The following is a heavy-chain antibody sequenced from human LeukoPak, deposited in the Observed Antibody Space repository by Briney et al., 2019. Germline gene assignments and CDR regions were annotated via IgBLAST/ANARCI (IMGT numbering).Heavy chain of an antibody. CDR3: ASMTTVTLDDAFDI. D-gene: IGHD4-17*01. V-gene: IGHV3-33*08. CDR1: GFIFSSYG. Sequence: GPSLRLSCAASGFIFSSYGMHWVHQAPGKGLHWDALIWYDGSKSSHAHSEQGRFTISRDNSKNPLYLQMNSLRAEDPAVYYCASMTTVTLDDAFDIWGHGTMVIVSS. J-gene: IGHJ3*02. CDR2: IWYDGSKS.